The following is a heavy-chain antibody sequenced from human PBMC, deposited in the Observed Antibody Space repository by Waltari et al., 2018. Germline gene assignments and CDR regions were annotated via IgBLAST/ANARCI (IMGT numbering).Heavy chain of an antibody. V-gene: IGHV2-5*01. Sequence: QITLEESGPTLVKPTQTLTLPCSFSGFSISTSGVGVGWIRQPPGEALEWLGIIYWHDEKYYNPSLQSRLTITKDTSKNQVVLTMTDMDPVDTGTYYCARRKTFNGVDVWGRGTTVTVSS. J-gene: IGHJ6*02. CDR1: GFSISTSGVG. CDR2: IYWHDEK. CDR3: ARRKTFNGVDV.